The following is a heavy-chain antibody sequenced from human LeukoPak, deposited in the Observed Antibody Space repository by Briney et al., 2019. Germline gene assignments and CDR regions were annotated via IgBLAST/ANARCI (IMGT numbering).Heavy chain of an antibody. Sequence: SETLSLTCTVSGGSISSYYWIWLRQPPGKGLEWIGYIYTSGSTNYNPSLKSLVTISVDTSKNQVSLKLTSVTAADTAVYYCARGARSQLLYWFDPWGQGTLVTVSS. CDR2: IYTSGST. D-gene: IGHD2-2*01. V-gene: IGHV4-4*08. CDR1: GGSISSYY. J-gene: IGHJ5*02. CDR3: ARGARSQLLYWFDP.